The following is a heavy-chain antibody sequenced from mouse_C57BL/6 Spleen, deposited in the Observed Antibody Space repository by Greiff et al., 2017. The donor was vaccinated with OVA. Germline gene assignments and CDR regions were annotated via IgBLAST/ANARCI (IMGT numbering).Heavy chain of an antibody. V-gene: IGHV1-50*01. CDR3: ARKEGYYFFYAMDY. J-gene: IGHJ4*01. D-gene: IGHD2-12*01. CDR2: IDPSDSYT. CDR1: GYTFTSYW. Sequence: QVQLQQPGAELVKPGASVKLSCKASGYTFTSYWMQWVKQRPGQGLEWIGEIDPSDSYTNYNQKFKGKATLTVDTSSSTAYMQLSSLTSEDSAVYYCARKEGYYFFYAMDYWGQGTSVTVSS.